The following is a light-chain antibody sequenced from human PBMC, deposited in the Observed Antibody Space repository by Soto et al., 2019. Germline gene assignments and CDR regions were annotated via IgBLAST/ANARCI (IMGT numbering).Light chain of an antibody. V-gene: IGKV3-11*01. CDR3: QQRSDWPLT. CDR2: DAS. CDR1: QSVSSY. Sequence: EIVLTQSPTTLSLSPAERATLSCRASQSVSSYFAWYQQKPGQAPRLLIYDASTRAAGIPARFSGSGSGTDFTLTISSLEPEDFAVYYCQQRSDWPLTFGGGTKVEIK. J-gene: IGKJ4*01.